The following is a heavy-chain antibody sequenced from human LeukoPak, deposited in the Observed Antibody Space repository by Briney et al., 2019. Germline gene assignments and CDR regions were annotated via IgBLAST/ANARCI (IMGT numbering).Heavy chain of an antibody. Sequence: SETLSLTCTVSGDSISGFYWSWIRQPAGKGLQWIGRISTSGSTNYNPSLKSRVTMSVDRSTNEFSLTVRSVTAADTALYYCARGLPSYGDYVDYYFYMDVWGKGTTVTFSS. CDR2: ISTSGST. V-gene: IGHV4-4*07. CDR3: ARGLPSYGDYVDYYFYMDV. J-gene: IGHJ6*03. D-gene: IGHD4-17*01. CDR1: GDSISGFY.